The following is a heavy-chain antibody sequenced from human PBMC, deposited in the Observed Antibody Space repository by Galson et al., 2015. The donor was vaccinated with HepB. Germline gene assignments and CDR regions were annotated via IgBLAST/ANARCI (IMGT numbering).Heavy chain of an antibody. D-gene: IGHD3-3*01. CDR3: VKGYYDFWSGYPYYYYMDV. CDR2: ISSNGGST. V-gene: IGHV3-64D*06. J-gene: IGHJ6*03. Sequence: SLRLSCAASGFTFSSYAMHWVRQAPGKGLEYVSAISSNGGSTYYADSVKGRFTISRDNSKNTLYLQMSSLRAEDTAVYYCVKGYYDFWSGYPYYYYMDVWGKGTTVTVSS. CDR1: GFTFSSYA.